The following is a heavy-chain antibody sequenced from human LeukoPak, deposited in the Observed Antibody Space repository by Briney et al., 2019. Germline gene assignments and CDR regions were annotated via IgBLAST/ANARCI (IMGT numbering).Heavy chain of an antibody. CDR2: INPTSGAT. D-gene: IGHD1/OR15-1a*01. CDR1: GYTFTDYY. V-gene: IGHV1-2*02. CDR3: AREFRTTTWSFDAFDL. Sequence: GASVTVSCKASGYTFTDYYMYWVRQAPGQGLDWVGWINPTSGATNYAQKFQGRVTMTRDTSNNTSYMELSRLRSDDTAVYYCAREFRTTTWSFDAFDLWGQGTMVTVSS. J-gene: IGHJ3*01.